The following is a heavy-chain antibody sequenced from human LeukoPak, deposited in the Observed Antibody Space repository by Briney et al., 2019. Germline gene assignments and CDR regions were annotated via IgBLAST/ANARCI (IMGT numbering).Heavy chain of an antibody. D-gene: IGHD2-2*01. CDR2: IYTSGST. CDR1: GDSMRSYY. J-gene: IGHJ4*02. Sequence: SETLSLTCSVSGDSMRSYYWSWIRQPTGKGLEWIGRIYTSGSTNYNPSLKSRVTMSVDTSRNQFSLRLSSVTAADTAVYYCAREGTYCSRTSCYDSFLDYWGQGTLVTVSS. V-gene: IGHV4-4*07. CDR3: AREGTYCSRTSCYDSFLDY.